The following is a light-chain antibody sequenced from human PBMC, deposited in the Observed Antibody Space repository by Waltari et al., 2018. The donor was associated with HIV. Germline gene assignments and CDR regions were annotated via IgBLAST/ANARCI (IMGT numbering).Light chain of an antibody. J-gene: IGLJ2*01. Sequence: QSALTQPPSVSGSPGQSVTISCTGTSSDVGTYNRVSWYQQPPGTAPKVVIYEVSNRPSGVPDRFSGSKSGNTASLTISGFQAEDEADYYCSSFTTRSTLIFGGGTRLTVL. CDR3: SSFTTRSTLI. CDR2: EVS. V-gene: IGLV2-18*02. CDR1: SSDVGTYNR.